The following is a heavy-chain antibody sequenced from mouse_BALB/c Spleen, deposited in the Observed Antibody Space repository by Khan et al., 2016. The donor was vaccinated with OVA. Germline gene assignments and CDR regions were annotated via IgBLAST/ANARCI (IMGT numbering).Heavy chain of an antibody. CDR2: ISYDGSN. D-gene: IGHD3-3*01. V-gene: IGHV3-6*02. J-gene: IGHJ3*01. CDR3: ARGDPLFAY. Sequence: EVELVESGPGLVKPSQSLSLTCSVTGYSITSGYYWNWIRQFPGNKLEWMGYISYDGSNNYNPSLKNRISITRDTSKNQFFLKLNSVTTEDTATYYCARGDPLFAYWGQGTLVTVSA. CDR1: GYSITSGYY.